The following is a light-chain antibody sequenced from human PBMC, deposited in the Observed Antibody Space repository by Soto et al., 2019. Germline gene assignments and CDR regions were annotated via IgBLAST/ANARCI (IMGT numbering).Light chain of an antibody. CDR1: SSDVGGYNY. J-gene: IGLJ1*01. CDR2: EVS. Sequence: LTQAASVSGAPGQSITISCSGTSSDVGGYNYVSWYQQHPGKAPKLIIYEVSNRPTGVSNRFSGSKSGHTASLTISGLQSEDEADYFCTSYTSSSTLDAFGTGTKVTVL. V-gene: IGLV2-14*01. CDR3: TSYTSSSTLDA.